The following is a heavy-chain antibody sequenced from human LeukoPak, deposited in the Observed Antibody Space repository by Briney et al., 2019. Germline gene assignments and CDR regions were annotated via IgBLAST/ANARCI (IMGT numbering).Heavy chain of an antibody. D-gene: IGHD3-3*01. J-gene: IGHJ2*01. V-gene: IGHV3-23*01. CDR1: GFTFSSHA. CDR3: ARDFWDDFEYFDL. Sequence: GGSLRLSCAASGFTFSSHAMSWVRQAPGKGLEWVSAINGSGSSTYYADSVRGRVSISRDNSKNTLYLQMNSLRVEDTALYYCARDFWDDFEYFDLWGRGTLVTVSS. CDR2: INGSGSST.